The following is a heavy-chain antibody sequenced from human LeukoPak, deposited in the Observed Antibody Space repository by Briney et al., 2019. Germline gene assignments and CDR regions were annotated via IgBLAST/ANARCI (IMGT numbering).Heavy chain of an antibody. CDR3: ARGGLGYRSTSTCFLFDF. CDR1: GFPFNLYS. V-gene: IGHV3-30*04. D-gene: IGHD2-2*01. Sequence: GGSLRLSCAASGFPFNLYSIHWVRQAPGEGLEWVALISDDGNNRNYADSVKGRFTVSRDSSKNALFLQMNSLRAEDTAVYYCARGGLGYRSTSTCFLFDFWGQGDLVIVSS. J-gene: IGHJ4*02. CDR2: ISDDGNNR.